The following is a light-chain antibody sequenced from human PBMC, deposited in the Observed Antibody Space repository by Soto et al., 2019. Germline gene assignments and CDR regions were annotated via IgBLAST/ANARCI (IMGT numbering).Light chain of an antibody. V-gene: IGLV2-23*02. CDR2: EVT. Sequence: QSALTQPASVSGSPGQSITISCSGTSSDVGTYNLVSWYQQYPGKAPRLMIYEVTKRTSGVSNRFSGSKSGNTASLTISGLQPEDEADYYCCSYAGSSSSIFGTGNKVTVL. J-gene: IGLJ1*01. CDR3: CSYAGSSSSI. CDR1: SSDVGTYNL.